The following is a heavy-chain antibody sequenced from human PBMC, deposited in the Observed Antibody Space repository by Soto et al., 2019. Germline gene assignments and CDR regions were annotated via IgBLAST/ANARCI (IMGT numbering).Heavy chain of an antibody. J-gene: IGHJ5*02. V-gene: IGHV4-39*02. D-gene: IGHD1-26*01. Sequence: QLQLQESGPGLGKPSETLSLTCTVSGGSISSSSYYWGWIRQPPGKGLEWIGSIYGRGSTYYNPSRKSRVTISVDMSKNHFSLKLRSVTAADTAVYYCARQDTTLNWFDPWGQGTLVTVSS. CDR3: ARQDTTLNWFDP. CDR2: IYGRGST. CDR1: GGSISSSSYY.